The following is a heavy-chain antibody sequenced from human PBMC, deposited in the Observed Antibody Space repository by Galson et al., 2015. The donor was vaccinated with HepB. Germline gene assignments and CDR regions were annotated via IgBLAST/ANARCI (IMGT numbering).Heavy chain of an antibody. J-gene: IGHJ6*02. Sequence: SCKASGYTFTGCYMHWVRQAPGQGLEWMGWINPNSGGTNYAQKFQGRVTMTRDTSIRTAYMELSRLRSDDTAVYYCAKDGARGDFDWLTYYYYGLDVWGQGSTVTVSS. CDR1: GYTFTGCY. V-gene: IGHV1-2*02. CDR2: INPNSGGT. CDR3: AKDGARGDFDWLTYYYYGLDV. D-gene: IGHD3-9*01.